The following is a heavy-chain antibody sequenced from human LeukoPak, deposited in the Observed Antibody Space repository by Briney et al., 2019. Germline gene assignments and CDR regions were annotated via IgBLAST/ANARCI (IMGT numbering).Heavy chain of an antibody. D-gene: IGHD2-2*01. V-gene: IGHV3-21*01. J-gene: IGHJ4*02. Sequence: GGSLRLSCAASGFTFSSYSMNWVRQAPGKGLEWVSSISSSSSYIYYADSVKGRFTISRDNAKNSLYLHMNSLRAEDTAVYYCARDWGEYCSRTSCSARYYFDYWGQGTLVTVSS. CDR3: ARDWGEYCSRTSCSARYYFDY. CDR2: ISSSSSYI. CDR1: GFTFSSYS.